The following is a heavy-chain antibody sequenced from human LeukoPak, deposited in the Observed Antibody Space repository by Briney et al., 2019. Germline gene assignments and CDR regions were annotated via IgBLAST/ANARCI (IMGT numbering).Heavy chain of an antibody. CDR1: GGSISSSSYY. V-gene: IGHV4-39*01. Sequence: SETLSLTCTVSGGSISSSSYYWGWIRQPPGKGLEWIGSIYYSGSTYYNPSLKSRVTISVDTAKNQFSLKLSSVTAADTAVYYCARRGSTNYDILTGYYSNWFDPWGQGTLVTVSS. D-gene: IGHD3-9*01. CDR3: ARRGSTNYDILTGYYSNWFDP. CDR2: IYYSGST. J-gene: IGHJ5*02.